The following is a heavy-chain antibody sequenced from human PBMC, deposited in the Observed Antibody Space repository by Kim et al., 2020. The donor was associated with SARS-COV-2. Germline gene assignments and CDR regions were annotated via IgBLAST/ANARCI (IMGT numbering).Heavy chain of an antibody. V-gene: IGHV4-59*13. CDR2: IYYSGST. CDR3: ARRGGSGSYYNF. CDR1: GGSISSYY. D-gene: IGHD3-10*01. J-gene: IGHJ4*02. Sequence: SETLSLTCTVSGGSISSYYWSWILQPPGKGLEWFGYIYYSGSTNYKPSLKSRVTISVDTSKNQLSLKLSSVTAADTAVYYCARRGGSGSYYNFWGQGTLVTVSS.